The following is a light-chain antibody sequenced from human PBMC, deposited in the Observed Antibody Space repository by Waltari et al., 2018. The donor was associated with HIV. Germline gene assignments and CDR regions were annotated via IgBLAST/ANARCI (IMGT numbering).Light chain of an antibody. CDR2: GAS. Sequence: EIVLTQSTDTLSLSPGEGGTLSCRASQTIDRRSLAWYQQRPGQAPRLLISGASNRATGIPDRFSGSGSGTSFTLTISRLEPEDFAVYFCQQYATSPRTFGQGTKVDIK. V-gene: IGKV3-20*01. CDR1: QTIDRRS. J-gene: IGKJ1*01. CDR3: QQYATSPRT.